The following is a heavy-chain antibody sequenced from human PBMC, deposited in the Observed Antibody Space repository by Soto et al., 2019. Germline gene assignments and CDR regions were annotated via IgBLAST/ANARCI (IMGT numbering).Heavy chain of an antibody. Sequence: EVQLLESGGGLVPPGGSLRLSCAASGFTFTSYAMSWVRLAPGKGLEWVSLISGSGGSTYYADSVKGRFTISRDDSKNAVYLQMDSLRAEDTAVYYCAKQRGYSSGWYGAFDIWGQGTMVTVSS. D-gene: IGHD6-19*01. CDR1: GFTFTSYA. V-gene: IGHV3-23*01. CDR2: ISGSGGST. J-gene: IGHJ3*02. CDR3: AKQRGYSSGWYGAFDI.